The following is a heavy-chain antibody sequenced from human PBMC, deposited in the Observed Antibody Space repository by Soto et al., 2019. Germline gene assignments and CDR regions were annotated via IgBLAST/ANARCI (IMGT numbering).Heavy chain of an antibody. CDR1: GYTFTSYY. CDR2: INPSGGST. V-gene: IGHV1-46*01. J-gene: IGHJ6*02. Sequence: QVQLVQSGAEVKKPGASVKVSCKASGYTFTSYYMHWVRQAPGQGLEWMGIINPSGGSTSYAQKFQGRVTMTRDTSTSTVYMELSSLRSEDTAVYYCARDRGCSSTSCYNYYYYGMDVWGQGTTVTVSS. CDR3: ARDRGCSSTSCYNYYYYGMDV. D-gene: IGHD2-2*01.